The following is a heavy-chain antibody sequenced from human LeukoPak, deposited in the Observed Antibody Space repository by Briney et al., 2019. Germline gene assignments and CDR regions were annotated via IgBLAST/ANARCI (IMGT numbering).Heavy chain of an antibody. D-gene: IGHD6-19*01. CDR2: IIPILGIA. J-gene: IGHJ4*02. CDR3: AREGIAVAEYYFDY. Sequence: SVKVSCKASGGTFSSYAISWVRQAPGQGLEWMGRIIPILGIANYAQKFQGRVTITADKSTSTAYMELSSLRSEDTAVYYCAREGIAVAEYYFDYWGQGTLVTVSS. CDR1: GGTFSSYA. V-gene: IGHV1-69*04.